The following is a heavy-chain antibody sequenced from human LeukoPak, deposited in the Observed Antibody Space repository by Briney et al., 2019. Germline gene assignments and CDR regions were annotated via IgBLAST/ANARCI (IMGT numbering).Heavy chain of an antibody. D-gene: IGHD3-22*01. CDR1: GYTFTGYY. CDR3: ARDLQTYYYDTSGPL. CDR2: ITPIFGTP. Sequence: ASVKVSCKASGYTFTGYYMHWVRQAPGQGLEWMGGITPIFGTPNYAQKFQGRVTITADTSTSTAYMELSSLRSEDTAVYYCARDLQTYYYDTSGPLWGQGTLVTVSS. V-gene: IGHV1-69*06. J-gene: IGHJ4*02.